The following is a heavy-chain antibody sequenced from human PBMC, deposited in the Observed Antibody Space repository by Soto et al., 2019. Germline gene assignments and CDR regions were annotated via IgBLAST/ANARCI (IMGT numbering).Heavy chain of an antibody. CDR3: AREGFAQEFDY. Sequence: GGSLRLSCAAAGVTFSSYGMHWVRQAPGKGLEWVAVIWYDGSNKYYADSVKGRFTISRDNSKNTLYLQMNSLRAEDTAVYYCAREGFAQEFDYWGQGTLVTVSS. CDR2: IWYDGSNK. V-gene: IGHV3-30*19. CDR1: GVTFSSYG. J-gene: IGHJ4*02.